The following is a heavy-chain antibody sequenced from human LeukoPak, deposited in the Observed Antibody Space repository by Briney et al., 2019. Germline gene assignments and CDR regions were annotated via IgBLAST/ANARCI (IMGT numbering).Heavy chain of an antibody. CDR3: VKAAGSWYGYFDY. Sequence: GGSLRLSCSTSGFTFSNYAMHWVRQAPGKGLEYVSTISGNGGNTNYANSVEGRLTISRDNSKNTLYLQMSSLRPEHTAIYYCVKAAGSWYGYFDYWGQGTLVTVSS. CDR2: ISGNGGNT. J-gene: IGHJ4*02. D-gene: IGHD6-13*01. CDR1: GFTFSNYA. V-gene: IGHV3-64D*06.